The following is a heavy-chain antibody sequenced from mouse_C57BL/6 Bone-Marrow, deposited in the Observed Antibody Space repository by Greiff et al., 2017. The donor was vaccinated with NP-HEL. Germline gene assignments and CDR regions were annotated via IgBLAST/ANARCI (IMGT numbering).Heavy chain of an antibody. CDR1: GYTFTGYW. J-gene: IGHJ3*01. D-gene: IGHD1-1*01. Sequence: QVQLQQSGAELMKPGASVKLSCKATGYTFTGYWIEWVKQRPGHGLEWIGAILPGSGSTNYNEKFKGKATFTADTSSYTAYMRLSSLTTEDSAIYYCASYYGSSPADWGQGTLVTVSA. CDR3: ASYYGSSPAD. V-gene: IGHV1-9*01. CDR2: ILPGSGST.